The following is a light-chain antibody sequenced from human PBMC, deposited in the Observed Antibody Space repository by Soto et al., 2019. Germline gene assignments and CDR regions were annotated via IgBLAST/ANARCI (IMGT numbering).Light chain of an antibody. J-gene: IGKJ5*01. V-gene: IGKV3-15*01. CDR3: QQYNNWPPIT. CDR1: QGVSRI. Sequence: EIVLTQSPGTLSVSPGEGATLSCRASQGVSRILAWYQQKPGQAPRLLIYGASTRATGIPARFSGSGSGTEFTLAISSLQSEDFAVYYCQQYNNWPPITFGQGTRLEIK. CDR2: GAS.